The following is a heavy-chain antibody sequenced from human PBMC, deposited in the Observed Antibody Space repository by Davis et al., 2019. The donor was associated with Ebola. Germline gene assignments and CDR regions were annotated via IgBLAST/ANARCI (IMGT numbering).Heavy chain of an antibody. Sequence: GESLKISCAPSGFIFSKWGMTWVRQAPGKGLEWLAVISYDGNNKYYADSVKGRFTISRDNSKNTLYLQMNSFHQGPIGLPPGALLQEHLWG. D-gene: IGHD1-26*01. CDR3: ALLQEHL. J-gene: IGHJ6*01. CDR1: GFIFSKWG. V-gene: IGHV3-30*03. CDR2: ISYDGNNK.